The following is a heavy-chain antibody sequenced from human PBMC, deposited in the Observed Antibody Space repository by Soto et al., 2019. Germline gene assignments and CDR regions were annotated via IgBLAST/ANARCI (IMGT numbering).Heavy chain of an antibody. CDR1: GFSISSGYY. D-gene: IGHD1-1*01. CDR3: AREKVGTTFFDN. V-gene: IGHV4-38-2*02. CDR2: IYRSGNS. J-gene: IGHJ4*01. Sequence: PSETLSLTCDVSGFSISSGYYWSWVRQAPGKGLEWIGSIYRSGNSYHNPSLETRLILSVDTSKNQFSLKLASVTAADTAIYYCAREKVGTTFFDNWGHGXQVTVSS.